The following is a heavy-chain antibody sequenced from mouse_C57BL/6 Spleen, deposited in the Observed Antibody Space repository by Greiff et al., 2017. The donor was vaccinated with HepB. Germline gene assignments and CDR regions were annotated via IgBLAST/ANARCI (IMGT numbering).Heavy chain of an antibody. D-gene: IGHD2-4*01. J-gene: IGHJ2*01. Sequence: QVQLKESGAELVRPGASVTLSCKASGYTFTDYEMHWVKQTPVHGLEWIGAIDPETGGTAYNQKFKGKAILTADKSSSTAYMELRSLTSEDSAVYYCTRRMITHFDYWGQGTTLTVSS. CDR1: GYTFTDYE. V-gene: IGHV1-15*01. CDR2: IDPETGGT. CDR3: TRRMITHFDY.